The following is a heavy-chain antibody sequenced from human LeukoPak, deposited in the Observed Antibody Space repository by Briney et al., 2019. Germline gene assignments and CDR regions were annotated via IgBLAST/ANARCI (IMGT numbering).Heavy chain of an antibody. CDR2: INPNSGGT. V-gene: IGHV1-2*02. J-gene: IGHJ5*02. CDR3: ARVPGIAVAGTNWFDP. D-gene: IGHD6-19*01. Sequence: ASVKVSCKASGYTFTGYYMHWVRQAPGQGLEWMGWINPNSGGTNYAQKFQGRVTMTRDTSISTAYMELSRLRSDDTAVYYCARVPGIAVAGTNWFDPWGQGTLVTVSS. CDR1: GYTFTGYY.